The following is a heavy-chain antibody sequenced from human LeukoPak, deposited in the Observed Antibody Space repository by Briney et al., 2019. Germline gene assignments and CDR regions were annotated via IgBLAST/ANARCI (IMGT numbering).Heavy chain of an antibody. Sequence: SVKVSCKASGGTFSSYAISWVRQAPGQGLEWMGGIIPIFGTANYAQKFQGRVTITADESTSTAYMELSSLRSEDTAVYYCARDSASYGDAFDIWGQGTMDTVSS. CDR1: GGTFSSYA. CDR3: ARDSASYGDAFDI. V-gene: IGHV1-69*13. J-gene: IGHJ3*02. CDR2: IIPIFGTA. D-gene: IGHD1-26*01.